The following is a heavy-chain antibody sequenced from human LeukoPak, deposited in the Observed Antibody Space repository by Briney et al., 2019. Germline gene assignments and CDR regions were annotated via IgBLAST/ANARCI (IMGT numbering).Heavy chain of an antibody. Sequence: PSETLSLTCTVSGGSINSYYWSWIRQPPGKGLEWIGFIYYSGSTNYNPSLKSRVTISVDTSKNQFSLKLSSVTAADTAVYYCARHYYGSGSYYNHFDYWGQGTLVTVSS. V-gene: IGHV4-59*01. J-gene: IGHJ4*02. D-gene: IGHD3-10*01. CDR3: ARHYYGSGSYYNHFDY. CDR2: IYYSGST. CDR1: GGSINSYY.